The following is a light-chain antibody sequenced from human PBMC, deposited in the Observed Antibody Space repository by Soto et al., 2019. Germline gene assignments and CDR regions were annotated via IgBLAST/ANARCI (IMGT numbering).Light chain of an antibody. Sequence: DIQMTQSPSTLSASVGDRVTITCRASQSISSWLAWYQQKPGKAPNLLIYKASSLENGVLSRCSGSGSGTEFTLTISSLQSDDFATYYCQQYNNYPRTFGGGTKV. V-gene: IGKV1-5*03. CDR2: KAS. CDR3: QQYNNYPRT. CDR1: QSISSW. J-gene: IGKJ4*01.